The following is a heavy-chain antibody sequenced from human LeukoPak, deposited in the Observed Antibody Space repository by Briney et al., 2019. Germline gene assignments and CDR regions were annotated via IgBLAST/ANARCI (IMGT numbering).Heavy chain of an antibody. CDR2: ISANKGNT. CDR3: SRDDGPFGGVRFDH. Sequence: AAVAVSFKASGYTFTAYGISGVRQAPGQGGEGMGWISANKGNTNYAQKVQGRVTITRDTSTSTAYMELRSLRYDDTAVYYCSRDDGPFGGVRFDHWGQGTLVTVSS. J-gene: IGHJ4*02. D-gene: IGHD3-16*01. CDR1: GYTFTAYG. V-gene: IGHV1-18*01.